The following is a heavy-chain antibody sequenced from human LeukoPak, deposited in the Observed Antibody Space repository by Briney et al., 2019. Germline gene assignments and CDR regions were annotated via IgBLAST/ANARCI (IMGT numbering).Heavy chain of an antibody. J-gene: IGHJ4*02. CDR1: GGSISGSSYH. D-gene: IGHD2-15*01. CDR3: ARKVGYCSGGSCYLRTYYFDY. V-gene: IGHV4-39*01. Sequence: RPSETLSLTCTVSGGSISGSSYHWGWIRQPPGKGLEWIGSINYRGHTYYNPSLESRVAVSVDTSKNQFSLKMRSVTAADTAVYYCARKVGYCSGGSCYLRTYYFDYWGQGTLVTVSS. CDR2: INYRGHT.